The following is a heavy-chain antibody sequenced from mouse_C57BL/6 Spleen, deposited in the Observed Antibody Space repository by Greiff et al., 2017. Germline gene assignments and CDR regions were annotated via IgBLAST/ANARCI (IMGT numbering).Heavy chain of an antibody. Sequence: QVQLQQPGAELVKPGASVKLSCKASGYTFTSYWMHWVKQRPGQGLEWIGMIHPNSGSTNYNEKFKSKATLTVDKSSSTAYMQLSSLTSEDSAVYYCARSKGYDRGLMDYWGQGTSVTVSS. CDR2: IHPNSGST. CDR1: GYTFTSYW. J-gene: IGHJ4*01. D-gene: IGHD2-2*01. V-gene: IGHV1-64*01. CDR3: ARSKGYDRGLMDY.